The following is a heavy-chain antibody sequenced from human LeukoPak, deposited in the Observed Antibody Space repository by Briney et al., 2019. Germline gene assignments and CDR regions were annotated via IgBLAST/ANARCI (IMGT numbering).Heavy chain of an antibody. J-gene: IGHJ4*02. CDR2: ISGSGGST. CDR1: GFTFISYA. D-gene: IGHD5-12*01. V-gene: IGHV3-23*01. Sequence: PGGSLRLSCAASGFTFISYAISWVRQAPGKGVEWVSAISGSGGSTYYAGSVKGRFTISRDNSKNTLYLQMNSLRAEDTAVYYCVSRVATVVGYWGQGTLVTVSS. CDR3: VSRVATVVGY.